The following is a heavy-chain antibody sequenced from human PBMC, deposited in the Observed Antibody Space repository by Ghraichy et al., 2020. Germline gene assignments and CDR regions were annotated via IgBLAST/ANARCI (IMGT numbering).Heavy chain of an antibody. CDR2: ISGSGDIT. Sequence: GGSLRLSCAASGFTFSNYAMSWVRQAPGKGLEWVSVISGSGDITYYADSVKGRFTISRDSSKNTLYLQMSSLRAEDTAVYYCAKCPGYSERDYFDYWGQGTLVTVSS. CDR1: GFTFSNYA. J-gene: IGHJ4*02. CDR3: AKCPGYSERDYFDY. V-gene: IGHV3-23*01. D-gene: IGHD2-15*01.